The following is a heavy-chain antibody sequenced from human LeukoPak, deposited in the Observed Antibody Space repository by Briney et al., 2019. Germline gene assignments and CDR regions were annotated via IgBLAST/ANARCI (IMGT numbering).Heavy chain of an antibody. Sequence: SETLSLTCTVSGGSISSYYWGWIRQPPGKGLEWIGEIYYSGSTNYNPSLKSRVTTSVDTSKNQFSLRLSSVTAADTAVYYCAREGGGPLRTGYYYGMDVWGQGTTVTVSS. J-gene: IGHJ6*02. CDR2: IYYSGST. CDR1: GGSISSYY. CDR3: AREGGGPLRTGYYYGMDV. V-gene: IGHV4-59*01. D-gene: IGHD3-16*01.